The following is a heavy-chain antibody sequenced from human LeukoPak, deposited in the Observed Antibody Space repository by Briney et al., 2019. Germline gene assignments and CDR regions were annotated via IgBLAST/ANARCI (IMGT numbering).Heavy chain of an antibody. Sequence: GESLKISCKASGYIFTNYWIGWVRKMPGKGLEWMGIIYPGDSDTRYSPSFQGQVSISVDKSISTAYLQWSSLQASDTAIYYCARRPGYSSGSRSRTTIYYFDYWGQGALVTVSS. J-gene: IGHJ4*02. CDR3: ARRPGYSSGSRSRTTIYYFDY. CDR2: IYPGDSDT. D-gene: IGHD6-19*01. CDR1: GYIFTNYW. V-gene: IGHV5-51*01.